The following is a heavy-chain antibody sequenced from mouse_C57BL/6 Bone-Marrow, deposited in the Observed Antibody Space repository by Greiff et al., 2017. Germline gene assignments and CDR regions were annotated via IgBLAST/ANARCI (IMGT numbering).Heavy chain of an antibody. J-gene: IGHJ3*01. Sequence: EVKLMESGGGLVKPGGSLKLSCAASGFTFSSYAMSWVRQTPEKRLEWVATISDGGSYTYYPANVKGRFTISRDNAKNNLYLQMSHLKSEDTAMXYCARYYYGSMFAYWGQGTLVTVSA. V-gene: IGHV5-4*03. CDR2: ISDGGSYT. CDR1: GFTFSSYA. D-gene: IGHD1-1*01. CDR3: ARYYYGSMFAY.